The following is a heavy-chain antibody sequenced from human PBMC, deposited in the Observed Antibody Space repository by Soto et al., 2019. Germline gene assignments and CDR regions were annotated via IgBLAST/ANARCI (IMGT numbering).Heavy chain of an antibody. CDR2: ISGSGGST. Sequence: GGSLRLSCAASGFTFSTYAMNWVRQPPGKGREWVSSISGSGGSTYYADSVKGRFTISRDNSKTTLYLQMNSLRAEDTAVYYCAKDSPQSYYGSGSYYGPIDYWGQGTLVTVSS. D-gene: IGHD3-10*01. V-gene: IGHV3-23*01. J-gene: IGHJ4*02. CDR1: GFTFSTYA. CDR3: AKDSPQSYYGSGSYYGPIDY.